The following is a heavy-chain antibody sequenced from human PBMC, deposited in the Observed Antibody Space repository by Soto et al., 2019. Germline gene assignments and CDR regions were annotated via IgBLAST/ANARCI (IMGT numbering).Heavy chain of an antibody. CDR3: AGAAYYYGSGKFLDPGY. V-gene: IGHV3-21*01. J-gene: IGHJ4*02. D-gene: IGHD3-10*01. Sequence: GESLKISCAASGFTFSSYSMNWVRQAPGKGLEWVSSISSSSSYIYYADSVKGRFTISRDNAKNSLYLQMNSLRAEDTAVYYCAGAAYYYGSGKFLDPGYWGQGTLVTVSS. CDR2: ISSSSSYI. CDR1: GFTFSSYS.